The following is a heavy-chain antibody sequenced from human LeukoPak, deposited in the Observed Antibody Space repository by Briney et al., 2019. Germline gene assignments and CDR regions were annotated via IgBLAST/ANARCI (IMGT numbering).Heavy chain of an antibody. V-gene: IGHV4-31*03. Sequence: SETLSLTCTVSGGSISSGGYCWSWIRQHPGKGLEWIGYIYYSGSTFYNPSLKSRVTISVDTSKNQFSLKLSSVTAADMAVYYCARALYLGAFDIWGQGTMVTVSS. CDR1: GGSISSGGYC. CDR2: IYYSGST. D-gene: IGHD3-16*01. J-gene: IGHJ3*02. CDR3: ARALYLGAFDI.